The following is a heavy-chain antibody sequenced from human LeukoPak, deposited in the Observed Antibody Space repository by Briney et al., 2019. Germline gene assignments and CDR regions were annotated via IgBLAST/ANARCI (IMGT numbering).Heavy chain of an antibody. CDR2: INPDSGGT. D-gene: IGHD3-10*01. CDR3: ARDLRGLGDYFDY. V-gene: IGHV1-2*02. Sequence: GASVKVSCKASGYSFTGYYIHWVRQAPGQGLEWMGLINPDSGGTTYSQEFQGRVTMTRDTSFSTASMDLSRLTSDDTAVYYCARDLRGLGDYFDYWGQGALVAVSS. CDR1: GYSFTGYY. J-gene: IGHJ4*02.